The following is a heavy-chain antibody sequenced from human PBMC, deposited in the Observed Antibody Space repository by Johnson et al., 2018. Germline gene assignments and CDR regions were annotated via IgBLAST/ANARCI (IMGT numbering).Heavy chain of an antibody. CDR3: ARGYASGNYARYDGVDV. D-gene: IGHD3-10*01. V-gene: IGHV3-13*01. J-gene: IGHJ6*02. CDR2: IDTAGDT. CDR1: GFTFSSYD. Sequence: VQLVESGGGLVQPGGSLRLSCAASGFTFSSYDMHWVRQATGKGLECVSTIDTAGDTYSPDSVKGRFTISRANANNSLYLQIKRLRAEDTAVYYCARGYASGNYARYDGVDVGGQGTTVTLSS.